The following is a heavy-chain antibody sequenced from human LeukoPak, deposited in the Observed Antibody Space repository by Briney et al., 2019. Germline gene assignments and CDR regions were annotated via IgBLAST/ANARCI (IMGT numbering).Heavy chain of an antibody. V-gene: IGHV4-39*07. CDR3: ARDPGGYPFFMDV. D-gene: IGHD2-15*01. CDR2: LDESGRP. CDR1: GGSIRSGDHH. Sequence: SETLSLTCSVSGGSIRSGDHHWAWVRQPPGKGLEFIGSLDESGRPYYNRPLKSRVSISGDTSGKQFSLNLTSVTAADTAVYFCARDPGGYPFFMDVWGRGTTVIVSS. J-gene: IGHJ6*03.